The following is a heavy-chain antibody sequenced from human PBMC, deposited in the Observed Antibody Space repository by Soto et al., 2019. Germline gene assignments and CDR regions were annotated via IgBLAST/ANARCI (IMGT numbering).Heavy chain of an antibody. D-gene: IGHD6-13*01. Sequence: GGSLRLSCAASGFTFSSYAMSWVRQAPGKGLEWVSAISGSGGSTYYADSVKGRFTISRDNSKNRLYLQMNSLRAEDTAVYYCAKVIRPAAGSYYYYYYGMDVWGQGTTVTVSS. CDR2: ISGSGGST. V-gene: IGHV3-23*01. CDR3: AKVIRPAAGSYYYYYYGMDV. J-gene: IGHJ6*02. CDR1: GFTFSSYA.